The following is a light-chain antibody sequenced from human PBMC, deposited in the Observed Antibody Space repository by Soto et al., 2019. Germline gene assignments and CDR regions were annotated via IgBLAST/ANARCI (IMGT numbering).Light chain of an antibody. CDR3: HQYGSSPRT. J-gene: IGKJ1*01. CDR2: GPS. Sequence: DIVLTQSPGTLSLSPGERATLSCRASQSVSSSYLAWYQQNPARAPRLLIYGPSSRATGIPDRFSGSGSGKDFTLTISRLEPEDFEVYYCHQYGSSPRTFGQGTKVDIK. CDR1: QSVSSSY. V-gene: IGKV3-20*01.